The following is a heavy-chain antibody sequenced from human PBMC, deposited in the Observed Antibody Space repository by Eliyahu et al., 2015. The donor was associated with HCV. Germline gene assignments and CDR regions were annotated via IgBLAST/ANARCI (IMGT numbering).Heavy chain of an antibody. D-gene: IGHD3-10*01. CDR3: ARYYYGSGNYYPDY. CDR1: GFSVRDNY. V-gene: IGHV3-53*02. Sequence: EVQLVETGGGLMQPGGSLRLSCAASGFSVRDNYMNWVRQAPGRGLQWVAIIYESGDTFYADSVKVRFTISRDTSKNTLYLQMNSLRAEDTAVYYCARYYYGSGNYYPDYWGQGTLVTVSS. CDR2: IYESGDT. J-gene: IGHJ4*02.